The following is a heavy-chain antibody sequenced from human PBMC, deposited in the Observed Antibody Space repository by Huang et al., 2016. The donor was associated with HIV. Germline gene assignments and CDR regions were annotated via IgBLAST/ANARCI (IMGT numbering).Heavy chain of an antibody. V-gene: IGHV3-74*01. CDR3: VRDPRIQSWLNYFDY. CDR2: INSDGSSS. D-gene: IGHD3-22*01. CDR1: GFTFSSYW. Sequence: EVQLVESGGGLVQPGGSLRLSCAAAGFTFSSYWMHWVRQVPGKGLVWVSRINSDGSSSGYADSVKVRFTISRDNAKNTVNLQMNSLRVEDTGVYYCVRDPRIQSWLNYFDYWGQGTLVSVSS. J-gene: IGHJ4*02.